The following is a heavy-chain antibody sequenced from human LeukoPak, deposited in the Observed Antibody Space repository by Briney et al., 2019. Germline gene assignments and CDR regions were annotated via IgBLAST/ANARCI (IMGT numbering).Heavy chain of an antibody. CDR1: GYTFTSYY. D-gene: IGHD6-6*01. CDR2: INPSGGST. CDR3: ARDSGQLVCEGIIDY. V-gene: IGHV1-46*01. J-gene: IGHJ4*02. Sequence: ASVKVSCKASGYTFTSYYMHWVRQAPGQGLEWMGIINPSGGSTSYAQKFQGRVTMTRDMSTSTVYMELSSRRSEDTAVYYCARDSGQLVCEGIIDYWGQGTLVTVSS.